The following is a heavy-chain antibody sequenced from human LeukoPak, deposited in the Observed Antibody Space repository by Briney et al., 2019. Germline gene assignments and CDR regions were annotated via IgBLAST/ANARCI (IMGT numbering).Heavy chain of an antibody. CDR2: IHPRDPDI. CDR1: GYSFSSYW. D-gene: IGHD3-22*01. CDR3: ARTPDSYDSRGYQYWYFDL. J-gene: IGHJ2*01. V-gene: IGHV5-51*01. Sequence: GESLKISCKGSGYSFSSYWIAWVRQMPGKGLEWMGIIHPRDPDIRYSPSFQGQVTISADKSISTAYLQWSSLKASDTAMYYCARTPDSYDSRGYQYWYFDLWGRGTLLTVSP.